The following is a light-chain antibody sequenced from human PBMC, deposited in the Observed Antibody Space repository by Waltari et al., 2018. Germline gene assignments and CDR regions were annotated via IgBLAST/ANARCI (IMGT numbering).Light chain of an antibody. Sequence: EIVMTQSPATLSVSPGERATLPCRAGQSVSSNLAWYQQKPGQAPRLLIFGASSRATGIPGRFSGSGSGTEFTLTISSLQSEDFAVYYCQQYNNWLITFGQGTRLEIK. CDR1: QSVSSN. J-gene: IGKJ5*01. V-gene: IGKV3-15*01. CDR2: GAS. CDR3: QQYNNWLIT.